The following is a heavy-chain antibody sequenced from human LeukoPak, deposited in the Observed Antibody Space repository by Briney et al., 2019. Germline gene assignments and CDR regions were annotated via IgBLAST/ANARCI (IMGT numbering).Heavy chain of an antibody. Sequence: SETLSLTCAVSVYSLSSGYYWGWIRQPPGKGLEWIGNVYHSGSTYKNPSLKSRVSISLDTSNNQFSLKLTSVTAADTAIYYCARLSGAPVRHPIYHFDYWGQGTLVTVSS. D-gene: IGHD1-26*01. CDR2: VYHSGST. J-gene: IGHJ4*02. CDR3: ARLSGAPVRHPIYHFDY. V-gene: IGHV4-38-2*01. CDR1: VYSLSSGYY.